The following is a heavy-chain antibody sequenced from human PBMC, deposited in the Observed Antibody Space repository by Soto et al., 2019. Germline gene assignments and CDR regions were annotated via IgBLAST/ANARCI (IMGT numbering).Heavy chain of an antibody. D-gene: IGHD2-21*02. CDR1: GFTFSSYA. CDR3: ARLLRHNYYGMDV. Sequence: GGSLRLSCAASGFTFSSYAMSWVRQAPGKGLEWVSAISGSGGSTYYADSVKGRFTISRDNSKNALYLQMSSLRAEDTAVYYCARLLRHNYYGMDVWGQGTTVTVSS. CDR2: ISGSGGST. J-gene: IGHJ6*02. V-gene: IGHV3-23*01.